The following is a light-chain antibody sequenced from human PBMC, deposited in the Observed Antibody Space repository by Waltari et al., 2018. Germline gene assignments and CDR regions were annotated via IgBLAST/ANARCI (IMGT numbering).Light chain of an antibody. J-gene: IGLJ2*01. CDR1: SSTIGTGSD. V-gene: IGLV1-40*01. CDR2: GNT. Sequence: QSVLTQPPSVSGAPGQWVTISCTGSSSTIGTGSDVHWYQHLPGTAPKLLIYGNTNRPSGVPDRFSGSKSGTSGSLAITGLQAEDEADYFCQSYDSTLNVVVFGGGTKLTVL. CDR3: QSYDSTLNVVV.